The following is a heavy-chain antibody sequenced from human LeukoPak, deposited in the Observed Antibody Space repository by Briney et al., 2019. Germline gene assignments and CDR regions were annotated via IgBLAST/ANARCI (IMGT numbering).Heavy chain of an antibody. CDR2: IYYSGST. D-gene: IGHD3-10*01. V-gene: IGHV4-39*07. J-gene: IGHJ5*02. CDR3: ARDHYGSGSYYRWFDP. Sequence: SETLSLTCTVSGGSISSSSYYWGWIRQPPGKGLEWIGSIYYSGSTYYNPSLKSRVTISVDTSKNQFSLKLSSVTAADTAVYYCARDHYGSGSYYRWFDPWGQGTLVTVSS. CDR1: GGSISSSSYY.